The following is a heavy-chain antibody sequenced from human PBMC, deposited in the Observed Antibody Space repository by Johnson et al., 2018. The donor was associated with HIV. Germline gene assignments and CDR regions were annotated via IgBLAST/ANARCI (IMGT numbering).Heavy chain of an antibody. J-gene: IGHJ3*02. CDR2: IKSKTDGGTT. CDR1: GFTFSNAW. D-gene: IGHD1-26*01. V-gene: IGHV3-15*01. CDR3: TTPSGSYVSSYDAFDI. Sequence: VQLVESGGGVVQPGKSLTLSCVVSGFTFSNAWMSWVRQAPGKGLEWVGRIKSKTDGGTTDYAAPVKGRFTISRDDSKNTLYLQMNSLKTEDTAVYYCTTPSGSYVSSYDAFDIWGQGTMVTVSS.